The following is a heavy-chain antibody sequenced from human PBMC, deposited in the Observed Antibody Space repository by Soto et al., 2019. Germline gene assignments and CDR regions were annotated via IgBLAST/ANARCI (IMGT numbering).Heavy chain of an antibody. CDR1: GYTFSSHW. V-gene: IGHV5-10-1*01. CDR2: IDPSDSYT. J-gene: IGHJ6*02. Sequence: GESLKISCKGSGYTFSSHWIGWVRQMPGKGLEWMGRIDPSDSYTNYSPSFQGHVTISADKSISTAYLQWSSLKASDTAMYYCAAPKQLSMGYYYGMDVWGQGTTVTVSS. D-gene: IGHD2-2*01. CDR3: AAPKQLSMGYYYGMDV.